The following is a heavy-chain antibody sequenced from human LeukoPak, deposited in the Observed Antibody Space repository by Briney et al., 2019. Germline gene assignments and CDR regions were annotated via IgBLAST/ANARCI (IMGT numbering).Heavy chain of an antibody. V-gene: IGHV5-51*01. CDR1: GYSFTSYW. D-gene: IGHD3-22*01. J-gene: IGHJ4*02. CDR3: ARLPGDYYDSSGPLYYFDY. Sequence: GESLKISYKGSGYSFTSYWIGWVRQMPGKGLEWMGIIYPGDSDTRYSPSFQGQVTISADKSISTAYLQWSSLKASDTAMYYCARLPGDYYDSSGPLYYFDYWGQGTLVTVSS. CDR2: IYPGDSDT.